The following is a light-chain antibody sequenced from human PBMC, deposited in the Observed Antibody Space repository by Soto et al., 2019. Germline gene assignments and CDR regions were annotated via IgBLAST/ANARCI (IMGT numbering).Light chain of an antibody. CDR3: VTWGTGYV. V-gene: IGLV4-69*01. J-gene: IGLJ1*01. CDR1: SGHSSYA. CDR2: LNSDGSH. Sequence: QSVLTQSPSASASLGASVKLTCTLSSGHSSYAIAWHQQQPEKGPRYLMKLNSDGSHSKGDGIPDRFSGSSSGAERYLTIPSLQSEDESDDCCVTWGTGYVFGTGTKVTVL.